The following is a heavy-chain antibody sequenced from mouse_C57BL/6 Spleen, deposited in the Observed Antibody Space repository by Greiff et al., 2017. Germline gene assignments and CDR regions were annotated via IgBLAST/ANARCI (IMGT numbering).Heavy chain of an antibody. Sequence: VQLQQPGTELVKPGASVKLSCKASGYTFTSYWMHWVKQRPGQGLEWIGNINPSNGGTNYNEKFKSKATLTVDKSSSAAYMQLSSLTSEDSAVYYGAREGAYDRAWFAYWGQGTLVTVSA. V-gene: IGHV1-53*01. J-gene: IGHJ3*01. CDR3: AREGAYDRAWFAY. CDR2: INPSNGGT. D-gene: IGHD2-3*01. CDR1: GYTFTSYW.